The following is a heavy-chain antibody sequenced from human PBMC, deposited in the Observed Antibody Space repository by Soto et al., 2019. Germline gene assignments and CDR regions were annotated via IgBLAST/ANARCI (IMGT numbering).Heavy chain of an antibody. CDR3: ARGNHRWLQLWYFDL. D-gene: IGHD5-12*01. CDR1: GGTFSNYP. CDR2: IIPILGTV. V-gene: IGHV1-69*12. Sequence: QVQLVQSGAEVKKPGSSVKVSCKASGGTFSNYPTSWVRQAPGQGLEWMGGIIPILGTVNYAQKFQGRGTITADESTSTAYMELSSLRSEDTAVYYCARGNHRWLQLWYFDLWGRGTLVTVSS. J-gene: IGHJ2*01.